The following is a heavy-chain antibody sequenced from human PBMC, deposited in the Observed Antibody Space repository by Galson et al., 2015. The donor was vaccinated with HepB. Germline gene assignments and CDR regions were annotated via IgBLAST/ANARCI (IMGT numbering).Heavy chain of an antibody. CDR2: ISYDGSNK. J-gene: IGHJ4*02. V-gene: IGHV3-30*18. CDR1: GFTFGSYG. Sequence: SLRLSCAASGFTFGSYGMHWVRQAPGKGLEWVAVISYDGSNKYYADSVKGRFTISRDNSKNTLYLQMNSLRAEDTAVYYCAKDKYYGSGSYFDYWGQGTLVTVSS. D-gene: IGHD3-10*01. CDR3: AKDKYYGSGSYFDY.